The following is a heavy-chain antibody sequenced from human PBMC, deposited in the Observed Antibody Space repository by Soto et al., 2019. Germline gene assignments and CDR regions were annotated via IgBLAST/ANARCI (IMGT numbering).Heavy chain of an antibody. CDR2: ISYDGSNK. V-gene: IGHV3-30*03. J-gene: IGHJ4*02. CDR3: AMSRYELSYFDY. D-gene: IGHD5-12*01. CDR1: GFTFSSYG. Sequence: PGGSLRLSCAASGFTFSSYGMHWVRQAPGKGLEWVAVISYDGSNKYYADSVKGRFTISRDNSKNTLYLQMNSLRAEDTAVYYCAMSRYELSYFDYWGQGTLVTVSS.